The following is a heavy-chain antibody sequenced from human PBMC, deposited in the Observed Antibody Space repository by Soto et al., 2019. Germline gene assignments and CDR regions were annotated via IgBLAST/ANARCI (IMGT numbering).Heavy chain of an antibody. V-gene: IGHV3-30*18. CDR2: ISYDGSNK. D-gene: IGHD3-22*01. CDR3: AKDFYYYDSSGYYPPFFDY. J-gene: IGHJ4*02. CDR1: GFTFSSYG. Sequence: GGSLRLSCAASGFTFSSYGMHWVRQAPGKGLDWVAVISYDGSNKYYADSVKGRFTISRDNSKNTLYLQMNSLRAEDTAVYYCAKDFYYYDSSGYYPPFFDYWGQGTLVTVS.